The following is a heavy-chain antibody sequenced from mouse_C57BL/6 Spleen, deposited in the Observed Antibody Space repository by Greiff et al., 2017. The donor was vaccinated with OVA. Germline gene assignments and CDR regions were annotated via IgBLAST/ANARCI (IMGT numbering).Heavy chain of an antibody. CDR1: GYTFTSYW. CDR2: INPSNGGT. D-gene: IGHD4-1*01. Sequence: QVQLQQPGTELVKPGASVKLSCKASGYTFTSYWMHWVKQRPGQGLEWIGNINPSNGGTNYNEKFKSKATLTVDNSSSTAYMQLSSLTSEDSAVYYCARSGTGKDAMDYWGQGTSVTVSS. V-gene: IGHV1-53*01. CDR3: ARSGTGKDAMDY. J-gene: IGHJ4*01.